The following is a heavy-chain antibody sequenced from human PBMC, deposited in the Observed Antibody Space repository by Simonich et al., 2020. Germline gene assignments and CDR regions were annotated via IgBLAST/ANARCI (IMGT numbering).Heavy chain of an antibody. J-gene: IGHJ3*02. CDR3: AREGLLLDAFDI. CDR1: GFTFSSYA. D-gene: IGHD2-15*01. Sequence: VQLVESGGGLVKPGGSLRLSCAASGFTFSSYAMHWVRQAPGKGLEWVAVISYDGSNKYYADSVKGRFTISRDNSKNTLYLQMNSLRAEDTAVYYCAREGLLLDAFDIWGQGTMVTVSS. CDR2: ISYDGSNK. V-gene: IGHV3-30*07.